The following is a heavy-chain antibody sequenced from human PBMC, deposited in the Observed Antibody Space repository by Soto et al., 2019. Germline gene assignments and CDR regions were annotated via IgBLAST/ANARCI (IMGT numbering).Heavy chain of an antibody. Sequence: EVQLVESGGGLVKPGGSLRLSCAASGFTFSNAWMSWVRQAPGKGLEWVGRIKSKTDGGTTDYAAPVKGRFTISRDDSKNTLYLQMNSLKTEDTAVYYCTTEFWSGDSNWFDPWGQGTLVTVSS. CDR3: TTEFWSGDSNWFDP. D-gene: IGHD3-3*01. CDR2: IKSKTDGGTT. V-gene: IGHV3-15*01. J-gene: IGHJ5*02. CDR1: GFTFSNAW.